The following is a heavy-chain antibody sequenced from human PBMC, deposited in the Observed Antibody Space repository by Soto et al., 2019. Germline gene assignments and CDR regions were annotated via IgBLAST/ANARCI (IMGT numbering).Heavy chain of an antibody. J-gene: IGHJ6*02. CDR2: IWYDGSNK. CDR3: AREGRAAAGYNYYYGMDV. V-gene: IGHV3-33*01. Sequence: GGSLRLSCAASGFTFSSYGMHWVRQAPGKGLEWVAVIWYDGSNKYYADSVKGRFTISRDNSKNTLYLQMNSLRAEDTAVYYCAREGRAAAGYNYYYGMDVWGQGTTVTVSS. D-gene: IGHD6-13*01. CDR1: GFTFSSYG.